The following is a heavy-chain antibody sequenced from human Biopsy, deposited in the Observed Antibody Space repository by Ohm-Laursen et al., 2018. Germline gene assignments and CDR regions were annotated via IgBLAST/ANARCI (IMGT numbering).Heavy chain of an antibody. J-gene: IGHJ4*02. D-gene: IGHD1-20*01. V-gene: IGHV1-24*01. CDR3: AGDINNWNVNY. CDR1: GYTLTDLS. Sequence: ASVKVSCKVSGYTLTDLSMHWVRQAPGKGLEWTGGFAPENGKTIYAQKFQGRVTMTEDTSTDTAYMELSNLRSEDTAVYYCAGDINNWNVNYWGQGTLVIVSS. CDR2: FAPENGKT.